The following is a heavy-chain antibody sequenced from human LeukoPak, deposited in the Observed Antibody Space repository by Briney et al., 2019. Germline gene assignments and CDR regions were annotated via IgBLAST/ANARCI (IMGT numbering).Heavy chain of an antibody. Sequence: SETLSLTCTVSGGSTITYFRSWIRQPAGKGLEWIGHIYSSGTTHYNPSLNNRVTISLDASTSQFSLHLNSVTAADTAVYFCARAEGSGSGAYTLDYWGQGILVTVSS. V-gene: IGHV4-4*07. D-gene: IGHD3-10*01. CDR2: IYSSGTT. CDR1: GGSTITYF. CDR3: ARAEGSGSGAYTLDY. J-gene: IGHJ4*02.